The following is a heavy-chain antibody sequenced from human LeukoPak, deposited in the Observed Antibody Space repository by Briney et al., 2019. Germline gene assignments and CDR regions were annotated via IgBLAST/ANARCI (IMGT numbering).Heavy chain of an antibody. Sequence: ASVKVSCKASGYTFTNYDINWVRQATGQGLEWMGWMNPNSGNTGYAQKFQGRVTITRNTSISTAYMELSSLRSKDTAVYYCARARTFGGVIVFFYWGQGTLVTVSS. CDR1: GYTFTNYD. D-gene: IGHD3-16*02. CDR3: ARARTFGGVIVFFY. J-gene: IGHJ4*02. CDR2: MNPNSGNT. V-gene: IGHV1-8*01.